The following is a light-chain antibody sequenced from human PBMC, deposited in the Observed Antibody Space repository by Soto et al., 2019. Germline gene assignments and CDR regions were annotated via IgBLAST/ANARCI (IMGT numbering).Light chain of an antibody. CDR3: QQYGNSPPEFT. CDR2: GAS. J-gene: IGKJ3*01. CDR1: QSVNSNY. V-gene: IGKV3-20*01. Sequence: EIELTQSPGTLSLSPGERATLSCRASQSVNSNYLAWYQQRPGQAPRLLIFGASFRATGIPDRFSGSGSGTDFTLTISRLEPEDFAVYYCQQYGNSPPEFTFGPGTKVDSK.